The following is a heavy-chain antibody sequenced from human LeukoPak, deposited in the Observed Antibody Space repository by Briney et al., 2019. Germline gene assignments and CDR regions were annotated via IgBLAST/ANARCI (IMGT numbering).Heavy chain of an antibody. CDR1: GGTFSSYA. J-gene: IGHJ3*02. D-gene: IGHD2-8*01. V-gene: IGHV1-69*13. CDR2: IIPIFGTA. CDR3: AREGCTNGVCFRNGWDAFDI. Sequence: ASVKASCKASGGTFSSYAISWVRQAPGQGLEWMGGIIPIFGTANYAQKFQGRVTITADESTSTAYMELSSLRSEDTAVYYCAREGCTNGVCFRNGWDAFDIWGQGTMVTVSS.